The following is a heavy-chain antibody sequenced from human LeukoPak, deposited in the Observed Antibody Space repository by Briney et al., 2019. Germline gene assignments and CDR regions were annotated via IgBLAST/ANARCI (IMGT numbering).Heavy chain of an antibody. CDR3: ARLMPMVLTGQRYFYHPLDV. CDR1: GDSISSKY. CDR2: VHYTGYT. V-gene: IGHV4-59*08. J-gene: IGHJ6*04. D-gene: IGHD3-9*01. Sequence: PSETLSLTCTVSGDSISSKYWTWVRQPPGKGLEYIGYVHYTGYTDYNPSLESRLTISIDTSRNQSSLKLSSVTAADTAVYYCARLMPMVLTGQRYFYHPLDVWGKGTTVTVSS.